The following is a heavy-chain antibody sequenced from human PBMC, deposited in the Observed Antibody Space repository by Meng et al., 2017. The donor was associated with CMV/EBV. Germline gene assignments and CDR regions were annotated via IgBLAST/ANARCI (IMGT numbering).Heavy chain of an antibody. CDR3: ASSLTYPDY. J-gene: IGHJ4*02. V-gene: IGHV4-34*01. D-gene: IGHD2-15*01. CDR1: GGSFSGYY. CDR2: INHSGST. Sequence: QAQLQQWGAGLLKPSETLSLSCAVYGGSFSGYYWSWIRQPPGKGLEWIGEINHSGSTNYNPSLKSRVTISVDTSKNQFSLKLSSVTAADTAVYYCASSLTYPDYWGQGTLVTVSS.